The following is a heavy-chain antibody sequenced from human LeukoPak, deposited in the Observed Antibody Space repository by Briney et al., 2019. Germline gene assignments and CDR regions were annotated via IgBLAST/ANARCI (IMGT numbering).Heavy chain of an antibody. CDR2: IYYSGST. CDR1: GYSISSGYY. J-gene: IGHJ4*02. V-gene: IGHV4-61*01. Sequence: SETLSLTCTVTGYSISSGYYWGWIRQPPGKGLEWIGYIYYSGSTNYNPSLKSRVTISVDTSRNQFSLKLSSVTAADTAVYYCARGASNFDYWGQGTLVTVSS. CDR3: ARGASNFDY.